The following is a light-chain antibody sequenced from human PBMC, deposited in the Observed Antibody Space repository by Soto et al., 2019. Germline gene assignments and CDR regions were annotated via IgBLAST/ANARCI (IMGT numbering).Light chain of an antibody. V-gene: IGKV3-20*01. J-gene: IGKJ3*01. Sequence: EIVLTQSPGTLSLSPGERATLSCRASQSVSSSYLAWYQQKPGQAPRLLIYGASSRATGIPDRFSGSGSGTDFTLTISRLEPEDFAVYYGQHYGSSPIFTFGPGTNVDIK. CDR3: QHYGSSPIFT. CDR2: GAS. CDR1: QSVSSSY.